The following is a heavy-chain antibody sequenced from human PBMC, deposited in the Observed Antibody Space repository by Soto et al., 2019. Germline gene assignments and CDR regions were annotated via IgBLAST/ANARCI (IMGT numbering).Heavy chain of an antibody. J-gene: IGHJ4*02. CDR3: ARDSRYYDSSGYYRPPLDY. V-gene: IGHV1-18*01. CDR2: ISAYNGNT. CDR1: GYTYTSNG. D-gene: IGHD3-22*01. Sequence: ASVKLSCKDSGYTYTSNGISWVRQAPKQGLEWMGWISAYNGNTNYAQKLQGRVTMTTDTSTSTAYMELRSLRSDDTAVYYCARDSRYYDSSGYYRPPLDYWGQGTLVTVSS.